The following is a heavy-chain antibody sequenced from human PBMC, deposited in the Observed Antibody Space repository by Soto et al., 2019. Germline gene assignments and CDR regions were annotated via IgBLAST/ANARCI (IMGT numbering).Heavy chain of an antibody. V-gene: IGHV4-34*01. J-gene: IGHJ4*02. D-gene: IGHD2-8*02. CDR1: GGSFSGYS. CDR3: ARDKITGLFDY. Sequence: QVQLQQWGAGLLKPSETLSLTCAVYGGSFSGYSWTWIRQPPGTGLEWIGEINHSGSTNYNPSLTSRVTMSVDTSKNQFSLKLISVPAADTAVYYCARDKITGLFDYWGQGTRVTVSS. CDR2: INHSGST.